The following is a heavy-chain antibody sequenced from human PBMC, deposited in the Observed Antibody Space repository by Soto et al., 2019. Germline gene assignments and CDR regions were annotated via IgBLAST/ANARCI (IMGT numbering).Heavy chain of an antibody. V-gene: IGHV4-59*01. CDR1: GGSISSYY. Sequence: QVQLQESGPGLVKPSETLSLTCTVSGGSISSYYWSWIRQPPGKGLEWIGYIYYSGSTNYNPSLKSRVTISVDTSKNQFSLKLSSVTAADTAVYYCARLAGGFDLWGRGTLVTVSS. CDR3: ARLAGGFDL. J-gene: IGHJ2*01. CDR2: IYYSGST.